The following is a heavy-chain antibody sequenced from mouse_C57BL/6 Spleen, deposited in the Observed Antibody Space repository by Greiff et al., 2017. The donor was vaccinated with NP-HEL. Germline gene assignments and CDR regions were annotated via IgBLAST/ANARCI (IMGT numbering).Heavy chain of an antibody. J-gene: IGHJ2*01. CDR3: ARDRDFHFDY. D-gene: IGHD3-3*01. CDR2: ISDGGSYT. CDR1: GFTFSSYA. V-gene: IGHV5-4*01. Sequence: EVQLVESGGGLVKPGGSLKLSCAASGFTFSSYAMSWVRQTPEKRLEWVATISDGGSYTYYPDIVKGRFTISRDTAKNNLYLQMSHLKSEDTAMYYCARDRDFHFDYWGQGTTLTVSS.